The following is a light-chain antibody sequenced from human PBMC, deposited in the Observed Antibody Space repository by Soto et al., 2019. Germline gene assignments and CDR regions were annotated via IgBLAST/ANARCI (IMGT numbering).Light chain of an antibody. J-gene: IGKJ4*01. V-gene: IGKV3-15*01. CDR2: HAS. CDR1: QSVSSN. Sequence: EIVMTQSPATLSVSPGERATLSCRASQSVSSNLAWYQQKPGQAPRLLIYHASTSATSIPARFSGSGSGTEFTLNVSCRQSEDFAIYYCQQYNKWPLTFGAGTKVEIK. CDR3: QQYNKWPLT.